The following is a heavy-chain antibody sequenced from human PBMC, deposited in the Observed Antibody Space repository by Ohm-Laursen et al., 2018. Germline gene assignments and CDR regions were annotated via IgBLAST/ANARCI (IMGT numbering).Heavy chain of an antibody. V-gene: IGHV1-18*01. CDR2: ISAYNGNT. J-gene: IGHJ5*02. CDR1: GYTFTSYG. D-gene: IGHD2-15*01. CDR3: ARDVLGYCSGGSCYGDWFDP. Sequence: ASVKVSCKSSGYTFTSYGISWVRQAPGQGLEWMGWISAYNGNTNYAQKLQGRVTMTTDTSTSTAYMELRSLRSDDTAVYYCARDVLGYCSGGSCYGDWFDPWGQGTLVTVSS.